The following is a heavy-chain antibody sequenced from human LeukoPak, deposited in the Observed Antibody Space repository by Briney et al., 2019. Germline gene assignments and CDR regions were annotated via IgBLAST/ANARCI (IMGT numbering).Heavy chain of an antibody. CDR1: DGSITNFD. V-gene: IGHV4-59*01. CDR2: VHYSGTA. J-gene: IGHJ4*02. D-gene: IGHD4-17*01. Sequence: SETLSLTCSVTDGSITNFDWSWVRQTPGKGLEFIGHVHYSGTANYNPSLRSRVTISIDSSKKHFFLKLKSVTAADTAVYYCARGYGDFRVEGRYFHSWGQGTLVTVSS. CDR3: ARGYGDFRVEGRYFHS.